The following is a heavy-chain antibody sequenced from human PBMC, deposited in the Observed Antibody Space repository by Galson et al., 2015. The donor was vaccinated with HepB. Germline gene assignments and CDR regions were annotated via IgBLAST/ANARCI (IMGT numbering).Heavy chain of an antibody. CDR3: ARRQLVTGDYYYYYMDV. CDR2: IDPSDSYT. J-gene: IGHJ6*03. Sequence: QSGAEVKKPGESLKISCKGSGYSFTSYWIGWVRQMPGKGLEWMGRIDPSDSYTNYSPSFQGHVTISADKSISTAYLQWSSLKASDTAMYYCARRQLVTGDYYYYYMDVWGKGTTVTVSS. D-gene: IGHD6-6*01. CDR1: GYSFTSYW. V-gene: IGHV5-10-1*01.